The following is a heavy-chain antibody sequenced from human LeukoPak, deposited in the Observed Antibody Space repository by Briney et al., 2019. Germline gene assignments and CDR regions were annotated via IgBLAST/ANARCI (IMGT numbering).Heavy chain of an antibody. Sequence: SVKVSCKASGGTFSSYAISWVRQAPGQGLEWMGRIIPIFGTANYAQKFQGRVTITTDESTSTAYMELSSLRSEDTAVHYCARAVAGTVGGNWFDPWGQGTLVTVSS. CDR1: GGTFSSYA. V-gene: IGHV1-69*05. CDR3: ARAVAGTVGGNWFDP. D-gene: IGHD6-19*01. CDR2: IIPIFGTA. J-gene: IGHJ5*02.